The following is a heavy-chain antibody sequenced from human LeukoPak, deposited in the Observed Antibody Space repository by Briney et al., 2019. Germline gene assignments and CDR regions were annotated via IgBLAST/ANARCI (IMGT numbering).Heavy chain of an antibody. D-gene: IGHD6-19*01. V-gene: IGHV3-9*01. J-gene: IGHJ4*02. CDR2: ISWNSGSI. CDR3: AKDTGSGWYYFDY. CDR1: GFTFDDYA. Sequence: GRSLRLSCAASGFTFDDYAMHWVRQAPGKGLEWVSGISWNSGSIGYADPVKGRFTISRDNAKNSLYLQMNSLRAEDTALYYCAKDTGSGWYYFDYWGQGTLVTVSS.